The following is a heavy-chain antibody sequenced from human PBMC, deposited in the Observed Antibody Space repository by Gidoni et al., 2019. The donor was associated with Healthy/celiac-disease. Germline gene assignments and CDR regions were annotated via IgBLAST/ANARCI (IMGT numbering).Heavy chain of an antibody. CDR3: ARLGAYGYSYYYYGMDV. V-gene: IGHV3-53*04. Sequence: EVQLVESGGGLVQPGGSLRLSCAASGFTVSSNYMSWVRQAPGKGLEWVSVIYSGGSTYYADSVKCRFTISRHNSKNTLYLQMNSLRAEDTAVYYCARLGAYGYSYYYYGMDVWGQGTTVTVSS. CDR2: IYSGGST. J-gene: IGHJ6*02. D-gene: IGHD5-18*01. CDR1: GFTVSSNY.